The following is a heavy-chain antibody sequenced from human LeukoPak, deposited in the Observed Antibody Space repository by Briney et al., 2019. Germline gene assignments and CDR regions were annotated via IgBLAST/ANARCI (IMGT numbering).Heavy chain of an antibody. CDR1: GFTFSSYS. D-gene: IGHD3-22*01. J-gene: IGHJ3*02. CDR2: ISSSSYV. Sequence: GGSLRLSCAASGFTFSSYSMNWVRQAPGKGLEWVSSISSSSYVYYADSVKGRFTISRDNAKNSLYLQMNSLRAEDTAVYYCARALGYYYDSSGYYFAFDIWGQGTMVTVSS. CDR3: ARALGYYYDSSGYYFAFDI. V-gene: IGHV3-21*01.